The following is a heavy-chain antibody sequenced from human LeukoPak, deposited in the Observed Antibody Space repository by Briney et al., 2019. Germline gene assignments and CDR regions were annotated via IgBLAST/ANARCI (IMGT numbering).Heavy chain of an antibody. CDR2: ISGVGGDT. CDR3: AKALQYYYDSSGKGGAFDI. CDR1: GFTFSSYA. Sequence: GGSLRLSCAASGFTFSSYAMNWVRQVPGKGLEWVSAISGVGGDTYYADSVKGRFTISRDNSKNTMYLQMNSLRAEDTAVYYCAKALQYYYDSSGKGGAFDIWGRGTMVTVSS. V-gene: IGHV3-23*01. J-gene: IGHJ3*02. D-gene: IGHD3-22*01.